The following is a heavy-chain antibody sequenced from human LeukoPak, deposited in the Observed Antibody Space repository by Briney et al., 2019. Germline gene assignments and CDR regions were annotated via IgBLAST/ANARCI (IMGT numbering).Heavy chain of an antibody. Sequence: SETLSLTCTVSGDSVSNVRYSGSWIRQPPGKGLEWIGYIYHSGSTSYNPSLKSRVTISIDTSRNQFSLTLSSVTAADTAIYYCARDLAAGSLDFWGQGILVTVSS. D-gene: IGHD6-13*01. CDR2: IYHSGST. V-gene: IGHV4-61*01. CDR3: ARDLAAGSLDF. CDR1: GDSVSNVRYS. J-gene: IGHJ4*02.